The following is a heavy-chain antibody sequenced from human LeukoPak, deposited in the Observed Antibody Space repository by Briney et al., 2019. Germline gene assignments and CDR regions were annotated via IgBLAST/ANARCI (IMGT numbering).Heavy chain of an antibody. CDR1: GFTFSSYV. J-gene: IGHJ4*02. D-gene: IGHD4-17*01. CDR2: LSGSGGST. Sequence: GGSLRLSCAASGFTFSSYVMGWVRQAPGKGLEWVSALSGSGGSTYYADSVRGRFTISRDNSKSTQYLQMHSLRAEDTAIYYCAKNFYGDYNVFFDYWGQGTLVTVSS. V-gene: IGHV3-23*01. CDR3: AKNFYGDYNVFFDY.